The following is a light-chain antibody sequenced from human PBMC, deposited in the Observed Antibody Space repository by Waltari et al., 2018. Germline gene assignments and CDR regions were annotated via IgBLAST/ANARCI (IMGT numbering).Light chain of an antibody. J-gene: IGKJ2*01. CDR1: QSLLYSSNNRNY. CDR3: QQYFTTPYT. CDR2: GAS. Sequence: DIVLTQSPDSLAVSLGERVTCTCKSSQSLLYSSNNRNYLAWYQQRAGQSPKLLIYGASTREMGVPGRFRGSGSGTDFTLTISSLQAEDVAIYYCQQYFTTPYTFGRGTKLEIK. V-gene: IGKV4-1*01.